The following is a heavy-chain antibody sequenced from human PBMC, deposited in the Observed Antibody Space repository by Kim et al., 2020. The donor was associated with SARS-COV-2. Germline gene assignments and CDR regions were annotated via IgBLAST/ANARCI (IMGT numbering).Heavy chain of an antibody. CDR3: ASSLLRSKGDAFDV. J-gene: IGHJ3*01. Sequence: ADSVKGRFTISRDNAKNSLYLQMNSLRAEDTAVYYCASSLLRSKGDAFDVWGQGTMVTVSS. D-gene: IGHD4-17*01. V-gene: IGHV3-21*01.